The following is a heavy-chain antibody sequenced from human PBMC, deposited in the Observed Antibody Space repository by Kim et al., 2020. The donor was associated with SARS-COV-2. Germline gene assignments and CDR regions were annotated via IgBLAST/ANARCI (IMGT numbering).Heavy chain of an antibody. V-gene: IGHV3-15*01. D-gene: IGHD5-12*01. CDR3: TTGLLGGYSGYDWRDY. Sequence: PVKGRFTISRDDSKNTLYLQMNSLKTEDTAVYYCTTGLLGGYSGYDWRDYWGQGTLVTVSS. J-gene: IGHJ4*02.